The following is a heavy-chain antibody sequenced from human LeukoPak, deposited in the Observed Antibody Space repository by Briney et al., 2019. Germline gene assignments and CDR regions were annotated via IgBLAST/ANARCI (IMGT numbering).Heavy chain of an antibody. D-gene: IGHD7-27*01. J-gene: IGHJ6*03. CDR3: ARGYNWGSPTRNFYYLDV. V-gene: IGHV4-39*07. CDR2: IYYSGST. Sequence: SETLSPTCTVSGGSISSSSYYWGWIRQPSGKGLEWIGSIYYSGSTYYNPSLKSRVTMSVDTSKNQFSLKLRSVTAADTAVYYCARGYNWGSPTRNFYYLDVWGKGTTVTVSS. CDR1: GGSISSSSYY.